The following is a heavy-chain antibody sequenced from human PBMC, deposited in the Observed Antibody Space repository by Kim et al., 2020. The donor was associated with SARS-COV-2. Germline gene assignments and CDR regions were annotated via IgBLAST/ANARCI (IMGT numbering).Heavy chain of an antibody. D-gene: IGHD6-13*01. V-gene: IGHV3-30*18. CDR3: AKDRHHSSSWYDQYYYYGMDV. J-gene: IGHJ6*02. CDR2: ISYDGSNK. CDR1: GFTFSSYG. Sequence: GGSLRLSCAASGFTFSSYGMHWVRQAPGKGLEWVAVISYDGSNKYYADSVKGRFTISRDNSKNTLYLQMNSLRAEDTAVYYCAKDRHHSSSWYDQYYYYGMDVWGQGTTVTVSS.